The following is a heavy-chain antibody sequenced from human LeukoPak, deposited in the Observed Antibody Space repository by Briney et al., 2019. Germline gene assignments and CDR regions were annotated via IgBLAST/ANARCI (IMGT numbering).Heavy chain of an antibody. CDR2: IKQDGSER. CDR3: ATSRTFDY. J-gene: IGHJ4*02. Sequence: GRSLRLSCAAFRFTFSSYWMSWDRQAPGKGLEWVANIKQDGSERYYVDSVKGRFTISRDNAKNSVYLQMNSLRAEDAAVYYCATSRTFDYWGQGTLVTVSS. CDR1: RFTFSSYW. V-gene: IGHV3-7*03.